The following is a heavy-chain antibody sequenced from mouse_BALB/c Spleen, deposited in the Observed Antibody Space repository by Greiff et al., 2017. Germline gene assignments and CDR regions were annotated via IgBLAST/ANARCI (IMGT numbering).Heavy chain of an antibody. D-gene: IGHD1-2*01. CDR3: ARSITTAPPYAMDY. CDR2: INPYNGAT. J-gene: IGHJ4*01. V-gene: IGHV1-31*01. CDR1: GYSFTGYY. Sequence: VQLQQSGPELVKPGASVKISCKASGYSFTGYYMHWVKQSHVKSLEWIGRINPYNGATSYNQNFKDKASLTVDKSSSTAYMELHSLTSEDSAVYYCARSITTAPPYAMDYWGQGTSVTVSS.